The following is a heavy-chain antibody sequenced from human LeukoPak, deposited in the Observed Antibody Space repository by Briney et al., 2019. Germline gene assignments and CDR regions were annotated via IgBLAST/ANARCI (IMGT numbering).Heavy chain of an antibody. V-gene: IGHV4-39*01. J-gene: IGHJ5*02. CDR3: ARLPDDTSGYQPSWFDP. Sequence: PSETLSLTCTVSDASISGSSHYWGWIRHPPGKGLEWIGNINHRGSTYYNPSLKSRVTISVDTSKNQLFLKLTFVTAADTAVYYCARLPDDTSGYQPSWFDPWGQGTLVTVSS. CDR2: INHRGST. D-gene: IGHD3-22*01. CDR1: DASISGSSHY.